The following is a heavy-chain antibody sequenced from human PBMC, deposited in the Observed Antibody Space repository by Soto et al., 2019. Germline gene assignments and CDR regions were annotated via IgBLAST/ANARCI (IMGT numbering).Heavy chain of an antibody. V-gene: IGHV3-23*01. CDR1: GFTFSSYA. CDR3: AKRHYDFWSGYLGGMDV. CDR2: ISGSGGST. Sequence: HPGGSLRLSCAASGFTFSSYAMSWVRQAPGKGLEWVSAISGSGGSTYYADSVKGRFTISRDNSKNTLYLQMNSLRAEDTAVYYCAKRHYDFWSGYLGGMDVWGQGTTVTV. D-gene: IGHD3-3*01. J-gene: IGHJ6*02.